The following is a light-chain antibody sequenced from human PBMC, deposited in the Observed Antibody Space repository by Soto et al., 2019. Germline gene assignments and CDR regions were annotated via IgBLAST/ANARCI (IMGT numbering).Light chain of an antibody. V-gene: IGLV3-25*02. CDR2: KDS. CDR3: QSADASGAYVV. CDR1: ALPKQY. J-gene: IGLJ3*02. Sequence: SYELTQLPSVSVSPGQTARITCSGDALPKQYAYWYQQRPGQAPMVLMYKDSERPSGIPDRFSGSNSGMTVTLTITGVEAEDEADYYCQSADASGAYVVFGGGTKLTVL.